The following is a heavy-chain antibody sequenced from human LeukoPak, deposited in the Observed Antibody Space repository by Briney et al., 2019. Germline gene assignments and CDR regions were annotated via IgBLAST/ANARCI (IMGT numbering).Heavy chain of an antibody. V-gene: IGHV4-34*01. J-gene: IGHJ4*02. CDR2: INHSGST. CDR1: GGSFSGYY. CDR3: TKGGSAYPRL. Sequence: SETLSLTCAVNGGSFSGYYWSWIRQPPGKGLEWIGEINHSGSTNYNPSLKSRVTISVGTSKSQFSLKLSSVTAADTAVYYCTKGGSAYPRLWGQGTLVTVSS.